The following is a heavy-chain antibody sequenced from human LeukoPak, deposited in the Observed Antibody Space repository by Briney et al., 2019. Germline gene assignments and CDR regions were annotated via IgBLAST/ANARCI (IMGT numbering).Heavy chain of an antibody. CDR3: ARVPYSFGYFDY. CDR1: GGSFSGYY. Sequence: PSETLSLTCAVYGGSFSGYYWSWIRQPPGKGLEWIGEINHSGSTNYNPSLKSRVTISVDTSKNQFSLKLSSVTAADTAVYYCARVPYSFGYFDYWGQGTLVTVSS. J-gene: IGHJ4*02. D-gene: IGHD5-18*01. CDR2: INHSGST. V-gene: IGHV4-34*01.